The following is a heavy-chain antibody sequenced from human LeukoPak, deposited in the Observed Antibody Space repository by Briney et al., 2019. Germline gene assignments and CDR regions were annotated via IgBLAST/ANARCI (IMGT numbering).Heavy chain of an antibody. Sequence: GESLKISCKGSGYSFTNYWIAWVRQMPGKGLEWMCVIYPGDSDTRYNPSFQGQVTISADRSFGTAYLQWGSLKASDSAMYYCARREATTEYFDFWGQGTLVTVSS. CDR1: GYSFTNYW. CDR2: IYPGDSDT. J-gene: IGHJ4*02. D-gene: IGHD1-7*01. CDR3: ARREATTEYFDF. V-gene: IGHV5-51*01.